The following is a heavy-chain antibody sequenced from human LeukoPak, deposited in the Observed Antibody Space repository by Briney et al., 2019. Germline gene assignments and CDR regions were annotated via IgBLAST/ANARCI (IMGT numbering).Heavy chain of an antibody. J-gene: IGHJ4*02. D-gene: IGHD4-17*01. CDR3: ARVDYGDYGFDY. CDR2: IYSGGST. Sequence: GGSLRLSCAASGFTVSSNYMSWVRQAPGKGLEGFSVIYSGGSTYYADSVKGRFTISRDNSKNTLYLQMNSLRAEDTAVYYCARVDYGDYGFDYWGQGTLVTVSS. V-gene: IGHV3-66*01. CDR1: GFTVSSNY.